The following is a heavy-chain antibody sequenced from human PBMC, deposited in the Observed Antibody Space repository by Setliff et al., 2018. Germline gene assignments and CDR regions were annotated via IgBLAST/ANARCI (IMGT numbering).Heavy chain of an antibody. D-gene: IGHD4-4*01. J-gene: IGHJ6*03. CDR3: ARGFPVTSYRSHYYMDV. CDR2: INYGGDT. V-gene: IGHV4-39*02. CDR1: GGSVNSGYDN. Sequence: SETLSLTCTVSGGSVNSGYDNWNWLRQSPGKGLEWIGQINYGGDTIYNPSFKSRVIVSEDTAKNHFSLTMTSVTAADTALYFCARGFPVTSYRSHYYMDVWGEGTTVTVSS.